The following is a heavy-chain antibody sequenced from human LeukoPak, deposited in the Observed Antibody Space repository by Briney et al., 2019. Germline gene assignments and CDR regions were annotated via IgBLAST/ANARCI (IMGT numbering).Heavy chain of an antibody. CDR2: IIPIFGTA. CDR1: GGTFSSYA. Sequence: SVKVSCKASGGTFSSYAISWVRQAPGQGLEWMGGIIPIFGTANYAQKFQGRVTITADESTSTAYMELSSLRSEDTAVYYCASNQGGVGAPRAYYYYMDVWGKGTTVTVSS. D-gene: IGHD1-26*01. CDR3: ASNQGGVGAPRAYYYYMDV. J-gene: IGHJ6*03. V-gene: IGHV1-69*13.